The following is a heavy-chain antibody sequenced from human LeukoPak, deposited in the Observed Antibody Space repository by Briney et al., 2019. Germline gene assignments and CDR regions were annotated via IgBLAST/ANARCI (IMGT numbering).Heavy chain of an antibody. J-gene: IGHJ4*02. Sequence: SETLSLTCTVSGGSISSGGYYWSWIRQHPGKGLEWIGYIYYSRSTYYNPSLKSRVTISVDTSKNQFSPKLSSVTAADTAVYYCAREERGATGNFDYWGQGTLVTVSS. D-gene: IGHD1-26*01. V-gene: IGHV4-31*03. CDR1: GGSISSGGYY. CDR3: AREERGATGNFDY. CDR2: IYYSRST.